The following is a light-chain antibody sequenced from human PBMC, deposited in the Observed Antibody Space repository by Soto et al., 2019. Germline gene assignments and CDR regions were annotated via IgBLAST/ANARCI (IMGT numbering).Light chain of an antibody. CDR2: KVS. Sequence: DVVMTQSPHSLPVTLGQPASISCRSSQSLIFSDGNTYLNWFQQRPGQSPRRLIYKVSNRDSGVPDRFSGSGSGTDFTLKISRVEAEDVGVYYCMQGTHWPLWTFGQGTKVEIK. V-gene: IGKV2-30*01. CDR3: MQGTHWPLWT. CDR1: QSLIFSDGNTY. J-gene: IGKJ1*01.